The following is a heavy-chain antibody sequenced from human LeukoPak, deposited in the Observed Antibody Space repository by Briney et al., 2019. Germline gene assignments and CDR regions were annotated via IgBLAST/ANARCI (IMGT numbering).Heavy chain of an antibody. D-gene: IGHD3-22*01. CDR2: ISYDGSRK. CDR1: GFSFSTYG. Sequence: PGGSLRLSCAASGFSFSTYGMHWVRQAPGKGLEWVAVISYDGSRKYFADSVKGRFTISRDNSKNTLYLQMNSLRAEDTAVYYCAAPPLMYHYDSSGYLDSWGQGTLVTVSS. J-gene: IGHJ4*02. CDR3: AAPPLMYHYDSSGYLDS. V-gene: IGHV3-30*03.